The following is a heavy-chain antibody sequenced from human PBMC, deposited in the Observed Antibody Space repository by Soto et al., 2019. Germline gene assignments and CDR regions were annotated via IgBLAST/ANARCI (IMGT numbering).Heavy chain of an antibody. CDR1: GFNVNSDY. J-gene: IGHJ4*02. CDR2: IYSGETT. D-gene: IGHD2-21*02. V-gene: IGHV3-53*01. Sequence: GGSLRLSCAASGFNVNSDYMNWVRQTPGKGLEWVASIYSGETTYYADSVRGRFTISSDKSKNTLYFQLSSLRIEDTAVDYCTRDGRGLGRLSLFEYWGQGVLVTVSS. CDR3: TRDGRGLGRLSLFEY.